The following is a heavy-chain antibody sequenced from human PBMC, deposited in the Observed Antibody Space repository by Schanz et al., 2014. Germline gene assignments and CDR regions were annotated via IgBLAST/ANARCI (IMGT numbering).Heavy chain of an antibody. CDR2: ISHSGGSK. D-gene: IGHD1-1*01. J-gene: IGHJ4*02. V-gene: IGHV3-23*01. CDR3: ARAHGNNWYGKGLDY. CDR1: GFTFNSYA. Sequence: DVQLLESGGGLVQPGGSLRLSCAASGFTFNSYAMTWVRQAPGKGLEWVSSISHSGGSKYYADSVKGRFTISRDNSENTLYLQMNSLRADDTAVYFCARAHGNNWYGKGLDYWGQGTQVTVSS.